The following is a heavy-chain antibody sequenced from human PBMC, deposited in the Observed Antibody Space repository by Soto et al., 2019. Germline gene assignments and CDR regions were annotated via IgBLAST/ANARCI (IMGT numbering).Heavy chain of an antibody. CDR1: GFTFSSYA. J-gene: IGHJ4*02. CDR3: AKDRTVIVLVPAAHDY. V-gene: IGHV3-23*01. Sequence: GGSLRLSCAASGFTFSSYAMSWVRQAPGKGLEWVSAISGSGGSTYYADSVKGRFTISRDNSKNTLYLQMNSLRAEDTAVYYCAKDRTVIVLVPAAHDYWGQGTLVTVSS. CDR2: ISGSGGST. D-gene: IGHD2-2*01.